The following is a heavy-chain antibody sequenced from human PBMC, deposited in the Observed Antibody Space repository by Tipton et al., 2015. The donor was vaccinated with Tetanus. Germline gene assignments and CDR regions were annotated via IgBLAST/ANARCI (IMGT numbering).Heavy chain of an antibody. V-gene: IGHV4-30-4*01. CDR1: GGSIISADHY. D-gene: IGHD3-10*01. Sequence: TLSLTCTVSGGSIISADHYWSWIRQPPGKGLEWIGYIYYSGTTYYSPSLKSRVTISVDTSNNHFSLKLSSVTAADTAVYFCARHPPPYYYGSGSYLDYWGQGTPVTVSS. J-gene: IGHJ4*02. CDR2: IYYSGTT. CDR3: ARHPPPYYYGSGSYLDY.